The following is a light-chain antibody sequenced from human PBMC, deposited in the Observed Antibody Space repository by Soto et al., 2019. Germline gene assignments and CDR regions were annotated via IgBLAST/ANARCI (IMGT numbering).Light chain of an antibody. V-gene: IGLV8-61*01. Sequence: QTVVTQEPSFSVSPGGTVTLTCGLSSGSVSTNYYPSWYQQTPGQAPRTLIYSTNTRSSGVPDRFSGSILGNRAALTITGAQADDEPDYYCVLYMGGGIRVFGGGTKLTVL. J-gene: IGLJ3*02. CDR3: VLYMGGGIRV. CDR2: STN. CDR1: SGSVSTNYY.